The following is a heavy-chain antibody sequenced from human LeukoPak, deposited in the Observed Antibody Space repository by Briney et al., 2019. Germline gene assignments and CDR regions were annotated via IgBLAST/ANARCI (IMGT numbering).Heavy chain of an antibody. V-gene: IGHV3-23*01. Sequence: GGSLRLSCAASGFTFSTYAMSWVRQAPGKGLEWVSGISGSGVSTYYADSVKGRFTISRDNSKNTLYLQMNSLRAEDTAVYYCAKDDSASYYDSSGYYGYFDYWGQGTLVTVSS. D-gene: IGHD3-22*01. CDR3: AKDDSASYYDSSGYYGYFDY. CDR1: GFTFSTYA. J-gene: IGHJ4*02. CDR2: ISGSGVST.